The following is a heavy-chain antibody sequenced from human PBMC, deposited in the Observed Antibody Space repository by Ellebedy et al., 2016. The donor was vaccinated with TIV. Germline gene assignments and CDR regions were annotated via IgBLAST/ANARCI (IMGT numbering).Heavy chain of an antibody. D-gene: IGHD4-17*01. CDR2: FDPEDGET. CDR1: GDTLTELS. V-gene: IGHV1-24*01. J-gene: IGHJ3*02. Sequence: AASVTVSCKVSGDTLTELSMHWVRQAPGKGIEWMGGFDPEDGETIYAQKFQDRVTMTEDTSTDTAYMELSSLRSEDTAVYYCATAYGDYVHDAFDIWGQGTMVTVSS. CDR3: ATAYGDYVHDAFDI.